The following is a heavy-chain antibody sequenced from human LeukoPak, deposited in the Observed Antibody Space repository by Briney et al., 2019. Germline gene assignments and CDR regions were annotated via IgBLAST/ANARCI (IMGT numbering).Heavy chain of an antibody. J-gene: IGHJ4*02. CDR3: ATDRVAGRRPLLELGY. CDR1: GVTFSSYA. V-gene: IGHV3-23*01. D-gene: IGHD6-19*01. CDR2: IGGGGGSI. Sequence: GGSLRLSCSASGVTFSSYAMTWVRQAPGQGLEWVSAIGGGGGSIFYADSVKGRFTISRDNSKNTLYLQMNSLRAEDTAVYYCATDRVAGRRPLLELGYWGQGTLVIVSS.